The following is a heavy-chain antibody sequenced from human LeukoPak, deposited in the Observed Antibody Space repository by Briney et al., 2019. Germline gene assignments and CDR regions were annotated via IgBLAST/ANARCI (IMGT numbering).Heavy chain of an antibody. J-gene: IGHJ4*02. D-gene: IGHD6-6*01. Sequence: WIRQPPGKGLEWVAVISFDGGNQYYADSVKGRFTVSRDNSKNTLYLQMISLRAEDTAIYYCAKGTAARPFDYWGQGTLVTVSS. CDR3: AKGTAARPFDY. V-gene: IGHV3-30-3*02. CDR2: ISFDGGNQ.